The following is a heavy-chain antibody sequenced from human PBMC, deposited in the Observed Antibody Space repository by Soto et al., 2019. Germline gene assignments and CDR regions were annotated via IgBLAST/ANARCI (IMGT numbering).Heavy chain of an antibody. D-gene: IGHD1-26*01. CDR3: ARALWEAYYYYGMDV. Sequence: SETLSLTCAVSGGSISSSNWWSWVRQPPGKGLEWIGEIYHSGSTNYNPSLKSRVTISVDKSKNQFSLKLSSVTAADTAVYYCARALWEAYYYYGMDVWGQGTTVS. V-gene: IGHV4-4*02. CDR2: IYHSGST. J-gene: IGHJ6*02. CDR1: GGSISSSNW.